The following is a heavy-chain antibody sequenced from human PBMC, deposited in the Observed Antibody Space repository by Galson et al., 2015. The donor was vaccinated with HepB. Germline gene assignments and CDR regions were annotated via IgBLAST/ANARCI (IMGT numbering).Heavy chain of an antibody. CDR3: ARDGHYYGSGSYAMLGRDDPTADY. J-gene: IGHJ4*02. CDR1: GFTFSSYS. D-gene: IGHD3-10*01. CDR2: ISSSSSYI. V-gene: IGHV3-21*01. Sequence: SLRLSCAASGFTFSSYSMNWVRQAPGKGLEWVSSISSSSSYIYYADSVKGRFTISRDNAKNSLYLQMNSLRAEDTAVYYCARDGHYYGSGSYAMLGRDDPTADYWGQGTLVTVSS.